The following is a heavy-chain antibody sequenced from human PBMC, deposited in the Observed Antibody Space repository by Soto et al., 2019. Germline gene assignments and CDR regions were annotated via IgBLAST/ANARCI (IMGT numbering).Heavy chain of an antibody. CDR3: ARGDELRYVASLTPDYYYVMDV. V-gene: IGHV1-18*01. J-gene: IGHJ6*02. Sequence: QVQLVQSGAEVKKPGASVKVSCKASGYTFTSYGISWVRQAPGQGLEWMGWISAYNGNTNYAQKHQGRVTMPTGTSMSTAYMELKSLSSGDTSLYYCARGDELRYVASLTPDYYYVMDVWGQGTTLTVSS. CDR1: GYTFTSYG. D-gene: IGHD3-9*01. CDR2: ISAYNGNT.